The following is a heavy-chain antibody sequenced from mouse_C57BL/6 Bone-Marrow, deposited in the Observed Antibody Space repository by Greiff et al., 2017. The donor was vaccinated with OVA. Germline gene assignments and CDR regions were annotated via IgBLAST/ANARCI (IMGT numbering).Heavy chain of an antibody. V-gene: IGHV1-42*01. CDR3: ARYDGYYVAY. D-gene: IGHD2-3*01. CDR1: GYSFTGYY. Sequence: EVQLQQSGPELVKPGASVKISCKASGYSFTGYYMNWVKQSPEKSLEWIGEINPSTGGTTYNQKFKAKATLTVDKSSSTAYMQLKSLTSEDSAVYYCARYDGYYVAYWGQGTLVTVSA. J-gene: IGHJ3*01. CDR2: INPSTGGT.